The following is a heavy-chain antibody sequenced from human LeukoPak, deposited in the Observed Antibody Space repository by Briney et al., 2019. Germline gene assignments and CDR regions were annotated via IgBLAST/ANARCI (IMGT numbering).Heavy chain of an antibody. Sequence: ASVKVSCTASGYTFTSYGISWVRQAPGQGLEWMGWISAYNGNTTYAQKLQGRVTFTTDTSTSTAYMEARSLTSDYSAVYSCARDRPYGSVDDVVDPWGQGTLVTVSS. D-gene: IGHD3-10*01. V-gene: IGHV1-18*01. J-gene: IGHJ5*02. CDR3: ARDRPYGSVDDVVDP. CDR1: GYTFTSYG. CDR2: ISAYNGNT.